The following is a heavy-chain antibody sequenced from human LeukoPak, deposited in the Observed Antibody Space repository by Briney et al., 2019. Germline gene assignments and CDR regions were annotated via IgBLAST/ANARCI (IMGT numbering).Heavy chain of an antibody. CDR1: GGSISTYY. Sequence: SETLSLTCTVSGGSISTYYWSWARQPPGKGLEWIGEIYHGGATNYNPSLKSRVTMSVDESKNQFSLKLSSVTAADTAVYYCATYFYGGDYASYYFDYWGQGTLVTVSS. J-gene: IGHJ4*02. D-gene: IGHD4-23*01. V-gene: IGHV4-4*02. CDR3: ATYFYGGDYASYYFDY. CDR2: IYHGGAT.